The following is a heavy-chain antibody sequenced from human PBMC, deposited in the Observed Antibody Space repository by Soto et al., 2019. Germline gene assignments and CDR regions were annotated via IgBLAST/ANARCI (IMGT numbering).Heavy chain of an antibody. CDR2: IYDSGST. J-gene: IGHJ5*01. D-gene: IGHD3-22*01. Sequence: PSDTLSLTFTVSGGSISSYYWSWIRQPPGKGLEWIVYIYDSGSTNYKPSLKSRVTISVDTSKNQFSLKLSSVTAADTAVYYCAREHTSGWYDXWGQGTLVTVSX. CDR1: GGSISSYY. CDR3: AREHTSGWYDX. V-gene: IGHV4-59*01.